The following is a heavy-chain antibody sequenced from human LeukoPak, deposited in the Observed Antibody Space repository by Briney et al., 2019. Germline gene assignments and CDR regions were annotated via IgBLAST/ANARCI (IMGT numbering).Heavy chain of an antibody. CDR3: ARGYCSGARCYGLVAFDI. CDR1: GFTFSSYS. D-gene: IGHD2-15*01. Sequence: GGSLRLSCAASGFTFSSYSMNWVRQAPGKGLEWVSYISSSGSTIYYADSVKGRFTISRDNAKNSLYLQMNSLRAEDTAVYYCARGYCSGARCYGLVAFDIWGQGTMVTVSS. J-gene: IGHJ3*02. V-gene: IGHV3-48*04. CDR2: ISSSGSTI.